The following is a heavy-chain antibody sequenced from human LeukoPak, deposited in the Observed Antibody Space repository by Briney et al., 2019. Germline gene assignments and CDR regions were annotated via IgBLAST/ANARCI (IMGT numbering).Heavy chain of an antibody. CDR3: ARRAGGYSHPYDY. CDR1: GFTVSGNY. CDR2: IYSGGTT. D-gene: IGHD2-21*02. J-gene: IGHJ4*02. Sequence: GGSLRLSCTVSGFTVSGNYMSWVRQAPGKGLEWVSLIYSGGTTYYADSVKGRFTISRDNSKNTLYLQMNSLRAEDTAVYYCARRAGGYSHPYDYWGQGILVTVSS. V-gene: IGHV3-53*01.